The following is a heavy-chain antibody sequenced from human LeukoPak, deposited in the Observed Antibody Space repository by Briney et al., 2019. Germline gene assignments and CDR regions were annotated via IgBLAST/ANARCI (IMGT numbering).Heavy chain of an antibody. Sequence: SETLSLTCTVSGGSISSSSYYWGWIRQPPGKGLEWIGSIYYSGSTYYNPSLKSRVTISVDTSKNQFSLKLSSVTAADTAVYYCARDQLWLNWFDPWRQGTLVTVSP. J-gene: IGHJ5*02. CDR1: GGSISSSSYY. CDR3: ARDQLWLNWFDP. CDR2: IYYSGST. D-gene: IGHD5-18*01. V-gene: IGHV4-39*07.